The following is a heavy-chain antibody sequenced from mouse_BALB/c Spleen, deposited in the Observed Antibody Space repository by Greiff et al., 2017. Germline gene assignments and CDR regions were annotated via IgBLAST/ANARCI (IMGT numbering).Heavy chain of an antibody. D-gene: IGHD1-1*01. CDR1: GFTFSSYG. V-gene: IGHV5-6*01. CDR2: ISSGGSYT. Sequence: EVKLVESGGDLVKPGGSLKLSCAASGFTFSSYGMSWVRQTPDKRLEWVATISSGGSYTYYPDSVKGRFTISRDNAKNTLYLQMSSLKSEDTAMYYCARHYYGSSPYYAMDYWGQGTSVTGSS. J-gene: IGHJ4*01. CDR3: ARHYYGSSPYYAMDY.